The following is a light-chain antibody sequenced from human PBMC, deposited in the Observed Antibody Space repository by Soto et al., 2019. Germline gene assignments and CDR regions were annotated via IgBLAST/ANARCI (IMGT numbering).Light chain of an antibody. CDR3: QQTYTSPQA. CDR2: AAS. V-gene: IGKV1-39*01. Sequence: DIPLTQSPSTLAASVGDSVILSCRASRNIGRLLHWYQHKPGKAPRLLIFAASSLQSGVPSRFNGAGSGTDFRLTISGLQPEDFATYYCQQTYTSPQAFGPGTTVDFK. CDR1: RNIGRL. J-gene: IGKJ3*01.